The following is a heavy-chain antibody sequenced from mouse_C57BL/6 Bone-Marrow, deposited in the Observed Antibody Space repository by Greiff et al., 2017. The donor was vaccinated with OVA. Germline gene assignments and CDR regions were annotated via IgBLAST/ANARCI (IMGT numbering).Heavy chain of an antibody. CDR1: GYTFTSYW. J-gene: IGHJ1*03. CDR3: ARRSDYYYGSYWYFDV. D-gene: IGHD1-1*01. CDR2: IHPNSGST. V-gene: IGHV1-64*01. Sequence: QVHVKQPGAELVKPGASVKLSCKASGYTFTSYWMHWVKQRPGQGLEWIGMIHPNSGSTNYNEKFKSKATLTVDKSSSTAYMQLSSLTSEDSAVYYCARRSDYYYGSYWYFDVWGTGTTVTVSS.